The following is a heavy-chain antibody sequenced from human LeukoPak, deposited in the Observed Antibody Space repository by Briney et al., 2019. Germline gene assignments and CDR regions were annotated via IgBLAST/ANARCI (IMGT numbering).Heavy chain of an antibody. CDR3: AKLKQWQPQRYFFEY. V-gene: IGHV3-23*01. CDR1: GFTFSNYG. J-gene: IGHJ4*02. D-gene: IGHD6-19*01. CDR2: ISGSGTST. Sequence: GGSLRLSCAASGFTFSNYGMSWARQAPGKGLEWVSTISGSGTSTFSADAVKGRVTISRDNSKNTLYLQLNSLRAEDTAVYYCAKLKQWQPQRYFFEYWGQGALVTVAS.